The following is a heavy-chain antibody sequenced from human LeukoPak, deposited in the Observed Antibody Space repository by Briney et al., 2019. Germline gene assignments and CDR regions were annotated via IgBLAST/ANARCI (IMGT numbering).Heavy chain of an antibody. J-gene: IGHJ4*02. CDR2: ISGSGGST. CDR3: AKNRAAFDY. V-gene: IGHV3-23*01. D-gene: IGHD6-25*01. CDR1: GFTFSSYA. Sequence: GGSLRLSCAVSGFTFSSYAMSWARQAPGKGLEWVSTISGSGGSTYYADSVKGRFTISRDNSKNTLYLQMNSLRAEDTAVYYCAKNRAAFDYWGQGTLVTVSS.